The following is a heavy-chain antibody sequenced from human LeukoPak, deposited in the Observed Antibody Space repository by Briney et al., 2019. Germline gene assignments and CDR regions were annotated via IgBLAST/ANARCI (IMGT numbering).Heavy chain of an antibody. D-gene: IGHD1-1*01. CDR3: VRMIERRTLHFDY. Sequence: SETLSLTCTVSGGSIRSNYWSWIRQPPGKGLEWIGYIYNSGITNYNPSLKSRVTISVDTSKNQFSLKLTSVTAADTAVYYCVRMIERRTLHFDYWGQGTLVTVSS. V-gene: IGHV4-59*01. CDR2: IYNSGIT. CDR1: GGSIRSNY. J-gene: IGHJ4*02.